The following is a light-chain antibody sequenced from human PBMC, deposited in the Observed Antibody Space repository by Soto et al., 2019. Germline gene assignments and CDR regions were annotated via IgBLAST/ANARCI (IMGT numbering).Light chain of an antibody. V-gene: IGLV7-43*01. J-gene: IGLJ2*01. Sequence: QAVVTQEPSLTVSPGGTVTLTCASSTGAVTSDHYPNWFQKKAGQAPRALISRTSNKHSWTPARFSGSLLGGKAALTLSGVQPEDEAEYYCLLYYGGAHLGVFGGGTKVTVL. CDR3: LLYYGGAHLGV. CDR2: RTS. CDR1: TGAVTSDHY.